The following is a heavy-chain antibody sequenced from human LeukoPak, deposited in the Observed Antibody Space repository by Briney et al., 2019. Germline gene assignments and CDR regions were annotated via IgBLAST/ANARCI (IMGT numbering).Heavy chain of an antibody. CDR2: INHSGST. CDR1: GGSFSGYY. Sequence: SETLSLTCAVYGGSFSGYYWSWIRQPPGKGLEWIGEINHSGSTNYNPSLKSRVTISVDTSKNQFSLKLSSVTAADTAVYYCARGASFGEYTSDWYLLWGQGTLVTVSS. CDR3: ARGASFGEYTSDWYLL. J-gene: IGHJ4*02. V-gene: IGHV4-34*01. D-gene: IGHD6-13*01.